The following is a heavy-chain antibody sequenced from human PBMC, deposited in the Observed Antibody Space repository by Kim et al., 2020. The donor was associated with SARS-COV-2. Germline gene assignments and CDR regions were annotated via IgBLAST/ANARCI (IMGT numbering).Heavy chain of an antibody. D-gene: IGHD3-9*01. CDR2: ISGSGGST. Sequence: GGSLRLSCAASGFTFSSYAMSWVRQAPGKGLEWVSAISGSGGSTYYADSVKGRFTISRDNSKNTLYLQMNSLRAEDTAVYYCAKDPNVLRYLDWLPRAEYLQHWGQGTLVTVSS. CDR1: GFTFSSYA. J-gene: IGHJ1*01. V-gene: IGHV3-23*01. CDR3: AKDPNVLRYLDWLPRAEYLQH.